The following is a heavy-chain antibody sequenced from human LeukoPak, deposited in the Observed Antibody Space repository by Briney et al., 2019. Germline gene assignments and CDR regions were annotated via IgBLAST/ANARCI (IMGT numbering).Heavy chain of an antibody. CDR1: GFIFSNYW. V-gene: IGHV3-74*01. CDR3: ATAGKYRFDN. D-gene: IGHD6-19*01. Sequence: GGSLRLSCAASGFIFSNYWMHWVRQAPGEELVWVSRMNTDGSTINYADYVKGRFTISRDNAKNTPYLQMNSLTTEDTAVYYCATAGKYRFDNWGQGILVTVSS. J-gene: IGHJ5*02. CDR2: MNTDGSTI.